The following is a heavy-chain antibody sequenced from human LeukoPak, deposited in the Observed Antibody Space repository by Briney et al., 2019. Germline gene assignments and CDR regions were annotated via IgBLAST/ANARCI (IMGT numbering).Heavy chain of an antibody. CDR2: IHYSGST. D-gene: IGHD2-2*02. Sequence: SETLSLTCAVNGGSFSGYYWGWIRQSPGRGLEWIGEIHYSGSTKYNPSLKSRVTISADTSKNQFSLKLSSVTAADTAIYYCARHLRTTSTTCYTAFDIWDQGTMVTVSS. CDR3: ARHLRTTSTTCYTAFDI. CDR1: GGSFSGYY. V-gene: IGHV4-34*01. J-gene: IGHJ3*02.